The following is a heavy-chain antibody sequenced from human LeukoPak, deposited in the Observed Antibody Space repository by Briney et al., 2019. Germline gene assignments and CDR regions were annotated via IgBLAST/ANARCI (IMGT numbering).Heavy chain of an antibody. J-gene: IGHJ4*02. CDR2: IFYSGST. V-gene: IGHV4-39*07. CDR1: GGSISSSSSY. CDR3: ARYALVAGYNWVAYDY. Sequence: PSETLSLTCTVSGGSISSSSSYWGWIRQPPGKGLEWIGNIFYSGSTYFNPSLKSRVAISVDTSKSQFSLKLNSVTAADTAVYYCARYALVAGYNWVAYDYWGQGTLVTVSS. D-gene: IGHD5-24*01.